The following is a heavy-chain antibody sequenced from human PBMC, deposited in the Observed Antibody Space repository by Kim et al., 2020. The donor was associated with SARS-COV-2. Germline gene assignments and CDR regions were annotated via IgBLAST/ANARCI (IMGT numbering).Heavy chain of an antibody. Sequence: SETLSLTCTVSGGSISSSSYYWGWIRQPPGKGLEWIGSIYYSGSTYYNPSLKSRVTISVDTSKNQFSLKLSSVTAADTAVYYCTRQREHVYYYDSSGYPRSRFGYWGQGALVTVSS. CDR1: GGSISSSSYY. CDR2: IYYSGST. J-gene: IGHJ4*02. D-gene: IGHD3-22*01. CDR3: TRQREHVYYYDSSGYPRSRFGY. V-gene: IGHV4-39*07.